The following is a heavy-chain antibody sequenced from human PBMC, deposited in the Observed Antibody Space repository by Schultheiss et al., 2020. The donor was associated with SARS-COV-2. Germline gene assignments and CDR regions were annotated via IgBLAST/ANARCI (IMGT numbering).Heavy chain of an antibody. CDR3: ARSDYGDYGWFDP. CDR2: IYPGDSET. V-gene: IGHV5-51*01. Sequence: GESLKISCKGSGYSFTSYWIGWVRQRPGKGLEWLGIIYPGDSETRYRPSFQGQVSISADKSLNTAYLQWSSLKASDTAMYYCARSDYGDYGWFDPWGQGTMVTVSS. D-gene: IGHD4-17*01. J-gene: IGHJ5*02. CDR1: GYSFTSYW.